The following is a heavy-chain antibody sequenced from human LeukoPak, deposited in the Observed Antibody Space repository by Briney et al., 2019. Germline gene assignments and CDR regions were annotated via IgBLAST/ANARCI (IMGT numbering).Heavy chain of an antibody. CDR2: ISYDGSND. Sequence: GRSLRLSCAASGFTFSGYAMHWVRQAPGKGLEWVAVISYDGSNDYYADSVKGRFTISRDNSKNTLYLQMNGLRAEDTAVYYCATNGPGIAVAGYVDYWGQGTLVTVSS. J-gene: IGHJ4*02. CDR1: GFTFSGYA. CDR3: ATNGPGIAVAGYVDY. D-gene: IGHD6-19*01. V-gene: IGHV3-30-3*01.